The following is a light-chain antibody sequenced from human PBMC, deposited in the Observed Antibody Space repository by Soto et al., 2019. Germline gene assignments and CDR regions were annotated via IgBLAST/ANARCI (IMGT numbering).Light chain of an antibody. V-gene: IGKV1D-16*01. CDR1: QTISSW. CDR2: AAS. J-gene: IGKJ1*01. CDR3: LQDYNYPWT. Sequence: DIQMTQSPSTLYGSVGDRVTITCWASQTISSWLAWYQQKPGKAPKSLIYAASSLQSGVPSRFSGSASGTDFTLTISSLQPEDFAPYYCLQDYNYPWTFGQGTKVDIK.